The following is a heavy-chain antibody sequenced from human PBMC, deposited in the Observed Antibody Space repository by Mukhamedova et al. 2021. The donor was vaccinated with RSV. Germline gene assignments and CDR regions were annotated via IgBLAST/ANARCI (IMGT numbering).Heavy chain of an antibody. J-gene: IGHJ4*02. V-gene: IGHV3-30*01. CDR3: ARGDWEGLRSFDY. Sequence: SRDNSKNTLYLQMNSLRAEDTAVYYCARGDWEGLRSFDYWGQGTLVTVSS. D-gene: IGHD5-12*01.